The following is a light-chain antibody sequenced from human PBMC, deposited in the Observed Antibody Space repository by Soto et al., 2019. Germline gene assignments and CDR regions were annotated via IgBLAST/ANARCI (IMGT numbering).Light chain of an antibody. CDR2: WTS. Sequence: IVMTQSPDSLAVSLGQRATMNFNSSPSILYSSNSKNCLAWYQQKPGQPPKLLIFWTSTRESGVPDRFSGGGSGTHFTLTINNWQAEDVAVYHCQQYYSNPPTFGQGTKVDIK. J-gene: IGKJ1*01. V-gene: IGKV4-1*01. CDR3: QQYYSNPPT. CDR1: PSILYSSNSKNC.